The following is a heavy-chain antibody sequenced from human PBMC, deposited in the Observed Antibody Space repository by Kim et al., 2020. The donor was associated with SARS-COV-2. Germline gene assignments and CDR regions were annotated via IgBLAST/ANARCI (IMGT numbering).Heavy chain of an antibody. CDR2: ISSSSSTI. V-gene: IGHV3-48*04. CDR1: GFTFSSYS. J-gene: IGHJ4*02. CDR3: ARPYYYGSGSNDY. Sequence: GGSLRLSCAASGFTFSSYSMNWVRQTPGKGLEWVSYISSSSSTIYYADSVKGRFTISRDNAKNSLYLQMNSLRAEDTAVYYCARPYYYGSGSNDYWGQGTLVTVS. D-gene: IGHD3-10*01.